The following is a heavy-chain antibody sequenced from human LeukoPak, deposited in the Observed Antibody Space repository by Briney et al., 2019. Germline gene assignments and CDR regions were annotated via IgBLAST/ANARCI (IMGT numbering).Heavy chain of an antibody. D-gene: IGHD3-3*01. CDR3: ARLVGPLEWLNLYYFDY. J-gene: IGHJ4*02. CDR2: IYTSGSS. CDR1: GGSISSYY. Sequence: PSETLSLTCTVSGGSISSYYWSWIRQPAGKGLEWIGRIYTSGSSNYNPSLKSRDTMSVDTSKNQFSLKLSSVTAADTAVYYCARLVGPLEWLNLYYFDYWGQGTLVTVSS. V-gene: IGHV4-4*07.